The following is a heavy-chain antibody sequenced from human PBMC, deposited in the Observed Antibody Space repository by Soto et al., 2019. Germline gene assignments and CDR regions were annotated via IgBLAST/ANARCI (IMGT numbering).Heavy chain of an antibody. CDR3: ARDPSATYYYDSSGKSSVYYYGMDV. V-gene: IGHV1-69*06. CDR1: GGTFSSYA. J-gene: IGHJ6*02. Sequence: SVKVSCKASGGTFSSYAISWVRQAPGQGLEWMGGIIPIFGTANYAQKFQGRVTITADKSTSTAYMELSSLRSEDTAVYYCARDPSATYYYDSSGKSSVYYYGMDVWGQGTTVTAP. CDR2: IIPIFGTA. D-gene: IGHD3-22*01.